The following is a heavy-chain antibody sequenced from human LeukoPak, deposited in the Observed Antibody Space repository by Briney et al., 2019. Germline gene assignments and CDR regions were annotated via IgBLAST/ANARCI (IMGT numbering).Heavy chain of an antibody. CDR3: AVLYCSSTSCFDFDY. D-gene: IGHD2-2*01. Sequence: GASVKVSCKASGYTFTSYAMHWVRQAPGQRLEWMGWINAGNGNTKYSQKFQGRVTITRDTSASTAYMELSSLRSEDTVVYYCAVLYCSSTSCFDFDYWGQGTLVTVSS. V-gene: IGHV1-3*01. CDR1: GYTFTSYA. CDR2: INAGNGNT. J-gene: IGHJ4*02.